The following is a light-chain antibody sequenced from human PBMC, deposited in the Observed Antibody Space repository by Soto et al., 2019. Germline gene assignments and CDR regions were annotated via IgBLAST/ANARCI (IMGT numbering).Light chain of an antibody. Sequence: EIVLTQSPGTLSLSPGERATLSCRASQSVSSNYLAWYQQKPGQAPRLLIYGASSRATGIPDRFSGSGSETDFPLTITRLEPEDFAVDYWQQYDKFPRTFGQGTKVEIK. CDR2: GAS. CDR3: QQYDKFPRT. CDR1: QSVSSNY. V-gene: IGKV3-20*01. J-gene: IGKJ1*01.